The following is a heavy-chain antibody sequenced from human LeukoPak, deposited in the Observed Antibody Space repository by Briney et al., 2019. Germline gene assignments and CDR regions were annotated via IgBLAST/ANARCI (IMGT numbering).Heavy chain of an antibody. Sequence: AGGSLRLSCAASGFSFSRYWMTWVRQAPGKGLEWVANIKQDGSEKYYADSVKGRFTISRDNAEISLDLQMNSLRAEDTAVYYCVRESGAGMTSILNYYYYYGMDVWGQGTTVTVSS. D-gene: IGHD2-21*02. CDR3: VRESGAGMTSILNYYYYYGMDV. CDR2: IKQDGSEK. J-gene: IGHJ6*02. V-gene: IGHV3-7*01. CDR1: GFSFSRYW.